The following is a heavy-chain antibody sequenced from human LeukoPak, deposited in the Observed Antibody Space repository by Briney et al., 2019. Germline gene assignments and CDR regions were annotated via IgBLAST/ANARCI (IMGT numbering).Heavy chain of an antibody. CDR3: ARGLVIVPPASDY. CDR2: ISYSGNT. V-gene: IGHV4-59*01. D-gene: IGHD2/OR15-2a*01. CDR1: GVSISGFS. Sequence: SETLSLTCTVSGVSISGFSWNWIRQPPGKGLEWIGYISYSGNTNYNPSLKSRVTMSVDTSKNQFSLKLTSVTAEDTAVYYCARGLVIVPPASDYWGQGTLVTVSA. J-gene: IGHJ4*02.